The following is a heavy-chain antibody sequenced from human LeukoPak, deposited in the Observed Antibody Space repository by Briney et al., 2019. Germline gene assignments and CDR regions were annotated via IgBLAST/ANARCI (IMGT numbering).Heavy chain of an antibody. CDR1: GFTFSSYS. D-gene: IGHD6-13*01. CDR3: ARDWGIAGMDV. Sequence: GGSLRLSCAASGFTFSSYSMNWVRQAPGKGLEWVSSISSSSSYIYYADSVKGRFTISRDNAKNSLYLQMNSLRAEDTAVYYCARDWGIAGMDVWSQGTTVTVSS. J-gene: IGHJ6*02. V-gene: IGHV3-21*01. CDR2: ISSSSSYI.